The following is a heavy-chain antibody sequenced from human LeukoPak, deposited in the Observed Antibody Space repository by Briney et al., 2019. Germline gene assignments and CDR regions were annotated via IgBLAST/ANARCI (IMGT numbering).Heavy chain of an antibody. D-gene: IGHD6-19*01. Sequence: PSETLSLTCTVSGGAISSSSYYWGWIRQPPGKGLEWIGNIYYSGSTYYNPSLKSRVTISVDTSKNQFSLKLSSVTAADTAVYYCARVFSPVAGLNWFDPWGQGTLVTVSS. CDR2: IYYSGST. CDR1: GGAISSSSYY. V-gene: IGHV4-39*07. J-gene: IGHJ5*02. CDR3: ARVFSPVAGLNWFDP.